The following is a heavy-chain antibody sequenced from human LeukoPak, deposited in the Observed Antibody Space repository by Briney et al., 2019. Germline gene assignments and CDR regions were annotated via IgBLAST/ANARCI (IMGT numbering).Heavy chain of an antibody. J-gene: IGHJ4*02. CDR2: ISRSGGST. CDR3: AKDSGGYSNSSPG. V-gene: IGHV3-23*01. D-gene: IGHD4-4*01. Sequence: GGSLRLSCAASGFTFSSYAMSWVRQAPGKGLEWVAAISRSGGSTYYADSVKGRVTISRDNSKNTLYLQMNSLRAEDTAVYYCAKDSGGYSNSSPGWGQGTLVTVSS. CDR1: GFTFSSYA.